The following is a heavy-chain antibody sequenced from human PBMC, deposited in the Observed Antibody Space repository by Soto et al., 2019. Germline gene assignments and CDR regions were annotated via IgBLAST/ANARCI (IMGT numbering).Heavy chain of an antibody. CDR1: GFTFSSYS. CDR2: ISSSSSYI. Sequence: GGSLRLSCAASGFTFSSYSMNWVRQAPGKGLEWVSSISSSSSYIYYADSVKGRFTISRDNAKNSLYLQMNSLRAEDTAVYYCAREQYCSGGSCYSDYWGQGTLVTVSS. D-gene: IGHD2-15*01. J-gene: IGHJ4*02. CDR3: AREQYCSGGSCYSDY. V-gene: IGHV3-21*01.